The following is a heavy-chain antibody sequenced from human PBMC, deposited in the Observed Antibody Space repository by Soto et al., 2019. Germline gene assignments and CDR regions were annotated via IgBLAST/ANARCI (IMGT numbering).Heavy chain of an antibody. CDR1: GYSFTSYW. CDR3: ARLRMSSSTYYPLELDF. V-gene: IGHV5-10-1*01. Sequence: GESLKISCKGSGYSFTSYWISWVRQMPGKGLEWMGRIDPGDSYTNYSPSFQGHVTISADKSITTAYVQWSSLKASDTAMYYCARLRMSSSTYYPLELDFWGQGTLVTVSS. CDR2: IDPGDSYT. J-gene: IGHJ4*02. D-gene: IGHD6-13*01.